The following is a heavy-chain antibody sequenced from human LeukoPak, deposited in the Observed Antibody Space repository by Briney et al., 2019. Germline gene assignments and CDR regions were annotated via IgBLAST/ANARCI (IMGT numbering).Heavy chain of an antibody. CDR3: VLLPEYSGGYFSGFDY. CDR2: IIVIVGGT. Sequence: GGSLRLSSVPSGFTFISYAISCVRHAPREGLWWGSPIIVIVGGTSYADSAKGRFTISRANSKKTPYLQMKSLRAEDRARYYFVLLPEYSGGYFSGFDYWGEGTLVTVCS. V-gene: IGHV3-23*01. CDR1: GFTFISYA. J-gene: IGHJ4*02. D-gene: IGHD1-26*01.